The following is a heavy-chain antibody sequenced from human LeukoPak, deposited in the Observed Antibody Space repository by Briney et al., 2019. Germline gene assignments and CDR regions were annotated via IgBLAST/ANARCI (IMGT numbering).Heavy chain of an antibody. CDR3: ARDCDTDRYFDY. CDR2: IDGSSRYM. D-gene: IGHD5-18*01. Sequence: GGSLRLSCAASGFTFSSYTMHWVRQAPGKGLEWVASIDGSSRYMYYSDSMKGRFTISRANAKNSLYLQINTLRAEDTAVYFCARDCDTDRYFDYWGQGTLVSVSS. V-gene: IGHV3-21*01. CDR1: GFTFSSYT. J-gene: IGHJ4*02.